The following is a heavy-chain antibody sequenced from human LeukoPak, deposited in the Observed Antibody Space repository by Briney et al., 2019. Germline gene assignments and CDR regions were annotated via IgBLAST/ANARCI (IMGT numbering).Heavy chain of an antibody. Sequence: GGSLRLSCAASGFTFSIYAMHWVRQAPGKGLEWVSAISGSGGSTYYADSVKGRFTISRDNSKNTLYLQMNSLRAEDTAVYYCARGPSGYHNTGGQGTLVTVSS. V-gene: IGHV3-23*01. D-gene: IGHD5-12*01. J-gene: IGHJ4*02. CDR1: GFTFSIYA. CDR3: ARGPSGYHNT. CDR2: ISGSGGST.